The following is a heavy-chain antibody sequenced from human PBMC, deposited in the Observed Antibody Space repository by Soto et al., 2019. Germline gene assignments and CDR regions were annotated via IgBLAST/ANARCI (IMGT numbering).Heavy chain of an antibody. CDR3: AEWELGGSAFDI. CDR1: GGSISSSSYY. CDR2: IYYSGST. V-gene: IGHV4-39*01. D-gene: IGHD1-26*01. J-gene: IGHJ3*02. Sequence: PSETLSLTCTVSGGSISSSSYYWGWIRQPPGKGLEWIGSIYYSGSTYYNPSLKSRVTISVDTSKNQFPLKLSSVTAADTAVYYCAEWELGGSAFDIWGQGTMVT.